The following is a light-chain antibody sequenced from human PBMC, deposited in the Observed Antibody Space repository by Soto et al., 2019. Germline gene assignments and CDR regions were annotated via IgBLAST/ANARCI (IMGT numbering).Light chain of an antibody. CDR1: QSVSSY. CDR2: DAS. Sequence: EIVLTQSPGTLSLSPLEIATLSFMASQSVSSYLAWYQQKPGQAPRLLIYDASNRATGIPARFSGSGSGTDFTLTISSLEPEDFAVYYCQQRSNWPRTFGQGTKVDIK. J-gene: IGKJ1*01. CDR3: QQRSNWPRT. V-gene: IGKV3-11*01.